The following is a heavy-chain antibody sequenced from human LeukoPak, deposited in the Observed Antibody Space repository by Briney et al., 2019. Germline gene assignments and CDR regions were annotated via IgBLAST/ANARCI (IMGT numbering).Heavy chain of an antibody. Sequence: NASETLSLTCAVYGGSFSGYYWSWIRQPPGKELEWIGETNHSGSTNYNPSLKSRVTISVDTSKNQFSLKLSSVTAADTAVYYCASKPLRRYYYGSGSYNEPWGQGTLVTVSS. CDR3: ASKPLRRYYYGSGSYNEP. V-gene: IGHV4-34*01. D-gene: IGHD3-10*01. J-gene: IGHJ5*02. CDR1: GGSFSGYY. CDR2: TNHSGST.